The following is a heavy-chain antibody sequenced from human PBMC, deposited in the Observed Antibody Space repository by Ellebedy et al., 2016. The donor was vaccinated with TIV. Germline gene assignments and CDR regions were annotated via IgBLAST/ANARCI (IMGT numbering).Heavy chain of an antibody. J-gene: IGHJ4*02. CDR3: EMVRGVMFDY. V-gene: IGHV3-30-3*01. Sequence: GGSLRLSXAASGFTFSSYAMHWVRQAPGKGLEWVAVISYDGSNKYYADSVKGRFTISRDNSKNTLYLQMNSLRAEDTAVYYCEMVRGVMFDYWGQGTLVTVSS. CDR2: ISYDGSNK. CDR1: GFTFSSYA. D-gene: IGHD3-10*01.